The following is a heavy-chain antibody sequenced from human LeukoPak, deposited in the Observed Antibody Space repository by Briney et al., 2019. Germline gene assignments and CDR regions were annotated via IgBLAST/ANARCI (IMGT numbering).Heavy chain of an antibody. CDR1: GFTLSSYS. Sequence: GGSLRLSCAASGFTLSSYSMNWVRQAPGKGLEWVSTITSSSGYIYYADSVKGRFSISRDNAKNSLYLQMNSLRAEDTAVYYCARSLREITMIVVKIEYGFDPWGQGTLVTVSS. D-gene: IGHD3-22*01. J-gene: IGHJ5*02. V-gene: IGHV3-21*01. CDR3: ARSLREITMIVVKIEYGFDP. CDR2: ITSSSGYI.